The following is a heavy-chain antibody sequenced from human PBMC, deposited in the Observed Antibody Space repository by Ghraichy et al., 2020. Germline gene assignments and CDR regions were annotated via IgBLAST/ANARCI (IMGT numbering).Heavy chain of an antibody. CDR2: INPKSGDT. J-gene: IGHJ4*02. CDR1: GYTFINYY. D-gene: IGHD1-1*01. CDR3: VPGGTTAATYYFDY. Sequence: ASVNVSCKTSGYTFINYYMHWVRQAPGQGLEWMGWINPKSGDTKYAQKFQGRVIMTRDTSISTAYVELTRLTSDDTAVYYCVPGGTTAATYYFDYWGQGTLVIVSS. V-gene: IGHV1-2*02.